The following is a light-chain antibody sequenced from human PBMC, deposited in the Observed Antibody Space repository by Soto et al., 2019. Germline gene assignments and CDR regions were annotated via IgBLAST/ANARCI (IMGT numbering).Light chain of an antibody. V-gene: IGKV2-28*01. CDR2: LGS. J-gene: IGKJ2*01. CDR1: QSLLYSNGYNY. CDR3: LQTLQTPLYA. Sequence: DIVMTQSPRSLPVTSGEPASISCRSSQSLLYSNGYNYLDWYLQKPGQSPQLLISLGSNRASGVPDRFRGSGSGTDFTLKISRVEAEDVGVYYCLQTLQTPLYAFGQGTKLEIK.